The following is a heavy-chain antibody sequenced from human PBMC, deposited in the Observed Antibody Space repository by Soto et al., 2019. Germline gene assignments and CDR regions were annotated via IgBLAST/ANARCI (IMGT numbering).Heavy chain of an antibody. J-gene: IGHJ4*02. CDR2: IDPSDSYA. D-gene: IGHD5-12*01. CDR1: GYSFSSYW. Sequence: EVQLVQSGAEVKKPGESLRISCKGSGYSFSSYWINWVRQMPGKGLEWMGRIDPSDSYANYSPSFQGLVTISADKSINTAYLQWSSLKASDTAMYYCARLAVGRMATILNWGQGTLVTVSS. CDR3: ARLAVGRMATILN. V-gene: IGHV5-10-1*03.